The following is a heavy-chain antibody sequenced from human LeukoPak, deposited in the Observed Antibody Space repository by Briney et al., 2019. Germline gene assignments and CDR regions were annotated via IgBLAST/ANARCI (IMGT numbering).Heavy chain of an antibody. CDR2: LSYSGTT. J-gene: IGHJ4*02. CDR1: GGSISAFY. D-gene: IGHD6-19*01. CDR3: ARPNSGSCPLDY. V-gene: IGHV4-59*01. Sequence: PSETLSLTCTVSGGSISAFYWSWIRQPPGKGLEWIGYLSYSGTTNYNPSLKSRVTISVDTSKNQFSLKLSSVTAADTAVYYCARPNSGSCPLDYWGQGTLVTVSS.